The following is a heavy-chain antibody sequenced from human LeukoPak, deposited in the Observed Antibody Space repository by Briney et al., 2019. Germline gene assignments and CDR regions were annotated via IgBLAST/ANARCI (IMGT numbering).Heavy chain of an antibody. D-gene: IGHD6-13*01. CDR2: FDPEDGET. CDR3: ATAYIAAAGIDY. J-gene: IGHJ4*02. Sequence: ASVKVSCKVSGYTLTELSMHWVRQAPGKGLEWMGGFDPEDGETIYAQKFQGRVTMTEDTSTDTAYMELSSLRSEDTAVYYCATAYIAAAGIDYWGQGTLVTVSS. CDR1: GYTLTELS. V-gene: IGHV1-24*01.